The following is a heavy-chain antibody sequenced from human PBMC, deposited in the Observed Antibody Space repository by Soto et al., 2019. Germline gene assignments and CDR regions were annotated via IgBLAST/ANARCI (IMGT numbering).Heavy chain of an antibody. CDR2: ISTYHGYA. V-gene: IGHV1-18*04. CDR1: GYTFNNYG. J-gene: IGHJ4*02. D-gene: IGHD3-10*01. CDR3: ARNGSGTYYTVPDY. Sequence: QVQLVQSGAEVKKPGASVKVSCKASGYTFNNYGISWVRQAPGQGLEWMGWISTYHGYANYALNVQGRVTMTTDTSTTTAYMELRSLRSDDTAVYYCARNGSGTYYTVPDYWGQGTLVTVSS.